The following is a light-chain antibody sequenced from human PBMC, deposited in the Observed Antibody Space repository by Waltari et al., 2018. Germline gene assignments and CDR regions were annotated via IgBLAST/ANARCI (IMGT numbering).Light chain of an antibody. CDR1: KLGDTY. CDR2: QDS. CDR3: QAWDSSTYVV. V-gene: IGLV3-1*01. Sequence: SYELTQPPSVSVSPGQTASITCSGDKLGDTYACWYQQKPGQSPGLVIYQDSKRPSGIPERFSGANSGNTATLTISGTQAMDEADYYCQAWDSSTYVVFGGGTKLTVL. J-gene: IGLJ2*01.